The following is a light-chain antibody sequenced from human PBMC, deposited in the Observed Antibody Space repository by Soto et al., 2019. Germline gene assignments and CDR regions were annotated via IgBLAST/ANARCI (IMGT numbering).Light chain of an antibody. Sequence: IMLTQSPGTLSLSPGERATLSCRASQSVSSYYLAWYQQKPGQAPRLLIYAASSRATGIPDRFSGDGSGTDFTLTISRLEPEDFAVYYCQQCGSSPWTFGQGTKVDIK. CDR3: QQCGSSPWT. CDR1: QSVSSYY. J-gene: IGKJ1*01. CDR2: AAS. V-gene: IGKV3-20*01.